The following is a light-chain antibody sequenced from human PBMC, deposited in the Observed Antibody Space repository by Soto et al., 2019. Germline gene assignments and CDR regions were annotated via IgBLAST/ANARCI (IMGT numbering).Light chain of an antibody. CDR1: QSISSY. CDR3: QQSNNYPWT. J-gene: IGKJ1*01. V-gene: IGKV1-5*03. CDR2: EAS. Sequence: DIQMTQSPSTLSASVGDRVTITCRASQSISSYLAWYQQKPGKAPKLLIYEASNLESGVPSRFSGSGSGTEFTLTISSLQPDDFATYYCQQSNNYPWTFGQGTKVDSK.